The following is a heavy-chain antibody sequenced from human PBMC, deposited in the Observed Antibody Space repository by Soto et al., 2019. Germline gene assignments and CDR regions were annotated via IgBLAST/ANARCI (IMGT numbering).Heavy chain of an antibody. J-gene: IGHJ4*02. Sequence: GGSLRLSCAASGFTFSSYAMSWVRQAPGKGLEWVSAISGSGGSTYYADSVKGRFTISRDNSKNTLYLQMNSLRAEDTAVYYCAKDAPPYCSGGSCYPYYFDYWGQETLVTVSS. CDR3: AKDAPPYCSGGSCYPYYFDY. CDR1: GFTFSSYA. CDR2: ISGSGGST. D-gene: IGHD2-15*01. V-gene: IGHV3-23*01.